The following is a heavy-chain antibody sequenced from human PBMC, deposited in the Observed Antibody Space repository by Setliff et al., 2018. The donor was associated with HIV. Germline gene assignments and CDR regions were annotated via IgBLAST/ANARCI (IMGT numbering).Heavy chain of an antibody. Sequence: GGSLRLSCAASGFTFSCYGMSWVRQAPGKGLEWVSSITAGSSTTYYPASVKGRFTISRDNAKNTLYLQMNSLRAEDTAVYYCVTVGDYDSSGYYRYWGQGTLVTVSS. CDR2: ITAGSSTT. D-gene: IGHD3-22*01. CDR3: VTVGDYDSSGYYRY. J-gene: IGHJ4*02. CDR1: GFTFSCYG. V-gene: IGHV3-23*01.